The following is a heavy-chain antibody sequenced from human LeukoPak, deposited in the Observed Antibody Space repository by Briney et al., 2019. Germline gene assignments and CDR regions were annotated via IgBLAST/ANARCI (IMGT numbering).Heavy chain of an antibody. CDR1: GYTFTSYD. CDR3: ARVTRDSSSWYSHYYYYGMDV. V-gene: IGHV1-8*01. J-gene: IGHJ6*02. CDR2: MNPNSGNT. Sequence: ASVKVSCKASGYTFTSYDINWVRQATGQGLEWMGWMNPNSGNTGYAQKFQGRVTMTRNTSISTAYMELSSLRSEDTAVYYCARVTRDSSSWYSHYYYYGMDVWGQGTTVTVSS. D-gene: IGHD6-13*01.